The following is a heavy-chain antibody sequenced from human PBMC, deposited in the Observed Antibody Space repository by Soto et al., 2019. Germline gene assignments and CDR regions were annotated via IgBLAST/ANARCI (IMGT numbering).Heavy chain of an antibody. CDR2: ISWNSGSI. CDR1: GFTFDDYA. V-gene: IGHV3-9*01. CDR3: AKDIESGASVIHWYFDL. D-gene: IGHD4-17*01. J-gene: IGHJ2*01. Sequence: EVQLVESGGGLVQPGRSLRLSCAASGFTFDDYAMHWVRQAPGKGLEWVSGISWNSGSIGYAYSVKGRFTISRDNAKNFLYLPMNSLRAEETALYYCAKDIESGASVIHWYFDLWGRGTLVTVSS.